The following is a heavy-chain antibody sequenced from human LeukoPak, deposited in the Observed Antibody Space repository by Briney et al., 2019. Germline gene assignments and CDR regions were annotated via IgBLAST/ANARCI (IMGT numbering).Heavy chain of an antibody. D-gene: IGHD2-2*01. V-gene: IGHV1-8*01. CDR1: GYTFTSYD. Sequence: ASVKVSCKASGYTFTSYDINWVRQATGQGLEWMGWMNPNSGNTGYAQKFQGRVTMTRNTSISTAYMELSSLRSEDTAVYYCARVRYCSSTSCLFPDYWGQGTLVTVSS. J-gene: IGHJ4*02. CDR2: MNPNSGNT. CDR3: ARVRYCSSTSCLFPDY.